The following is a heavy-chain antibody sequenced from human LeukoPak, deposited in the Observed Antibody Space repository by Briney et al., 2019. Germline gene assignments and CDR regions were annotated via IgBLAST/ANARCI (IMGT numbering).Heavy chain of an antibody. CDR2: IKKDGREK. D-gene: IGHD2-21*02. J-gene: IGHJ4*02. V-gene: IGHV3-7*01. Sequence: HAGGSLRLSCAASRFTFSSYWMSWVRQAPGKGLEWVANIKKDGREKYYVDSVKGRFTISRDNAKNPLYLQMNSLRAEDTAVYYCARDRGNDFNSYFFDYWGQGILVTVSS. CDR1: RFTFSSYW. CDR3: ARDRGNDFNSYFFDY.